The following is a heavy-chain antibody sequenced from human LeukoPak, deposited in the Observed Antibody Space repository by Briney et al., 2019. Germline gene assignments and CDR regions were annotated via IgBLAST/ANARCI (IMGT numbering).Heavy chain of an antibody. D-gene: IGHD2-15*01. CDR3: ARVYCGGGTCYSRGLIDS. J-gene: IGHJ4*02. CDR2: INPSDGTT. CDR1: GYTFTSYY. Sequence: ASVKVSCKASGYTFTSYYMHWVRQAPGQGLEWMGIINPSDGTTSYAQKFQGRVTITRDTFTSTVYMELSSLRSGDTAVFYCARVYCGGGTCYSRGLIDSWGQGTLVTVSS. V-gene: IGHV1-46*01.